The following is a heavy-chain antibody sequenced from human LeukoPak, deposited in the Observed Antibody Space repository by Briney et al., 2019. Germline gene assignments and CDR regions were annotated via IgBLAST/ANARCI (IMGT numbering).Heavy chain of an antibody. J-gene: IGHJ4*02. D-gene: IGHD2-21*02. CDR1: GDSMSSGGYY. CDR3: ARTRLRGDPFDD. V-gene: IGHV4-31*03. Sequence: SQTLSLTCTVSGDSMSSGGYYWSWIRQHPGKGLEWIGYIFSTGDTYYNPSLKSRLTISVDTSKNRFSLQLSFVTAADTAVYYCARTRLRGDPFDDWGQGTLVTVSS. CDR2: IFSTGDT.